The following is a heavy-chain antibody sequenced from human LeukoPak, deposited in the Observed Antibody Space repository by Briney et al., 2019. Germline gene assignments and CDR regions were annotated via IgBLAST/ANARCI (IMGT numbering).Heavy chain of an antibody. V-gene: IGHV3-53*04. CDR2: IYSGGST. CDR1: GFTVSSNY. Sequence: GGSLRLSCAASGFTVSSNYMSWVRQAPGKGLEWVSVIYSGGSTYYADSVKGRFTISRHNSKNTLYLQMNSLRAEDTAVYYCARSPEWGSGSYWSPVNWFDPWGQGTLVTVSS. J-gene: IGHJ5*02. D-gene: IGHD3-10*01. CDR3: ARSPEWGSGSYWSPVNWFDP.